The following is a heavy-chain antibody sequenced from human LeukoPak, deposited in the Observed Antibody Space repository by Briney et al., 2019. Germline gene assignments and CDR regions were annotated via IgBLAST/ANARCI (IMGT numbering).Heavy chain of an antibody. Sequence: PGGSLRLSCAAPGFTFSSYGMHWVRQAPGKGLEWVAVISYDGSNKYYADSVKGRFTISRDNSKNTLYLQMNSLRAEDTAVYYCAKDWSRDTVTSYWGQGTLVTVSS. CDR3: AKDWSRDTVTSY. J-gene: IGHJ4*02. V-gene: IGHV3-30*18. D-gene: IGHD4-11*01. CDR1: GFTFSSYG. CDR2: ISYDGSNK.